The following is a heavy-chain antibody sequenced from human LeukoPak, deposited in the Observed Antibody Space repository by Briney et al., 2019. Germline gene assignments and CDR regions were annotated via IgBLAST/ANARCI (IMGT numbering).Heavy chain of an antibody. V-gene: IGHV4-34*01. D-gene: IGHD5-24*01. CDR2: IDHRGDT. CDR3: ARGATISETGYFDF. J-gene: IGHJ4*03. CDR1: GWSFSPYY. Sequence: PSETLSLTCAVYGWSFSPYYWSWIRQSPGKGQEWIAEIDHRGDTNHNPSVKSRVTISIDTSKNQFSLNMRSLSAADTAVYYCARGATISETGYFDFWGQGTLVTVSS.